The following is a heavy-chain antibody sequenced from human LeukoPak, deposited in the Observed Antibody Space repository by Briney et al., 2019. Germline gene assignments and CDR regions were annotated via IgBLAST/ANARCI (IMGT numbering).Heavy chain of an antibody. CDR1: GFTLSSYS. V-gene: IGHV3-23*01. CDR2: ISGSGGST. CDR3: AKTRSNTAMGNYFDY. J-gene: IGHJ4*02. Sequence: PGGSLRLSCAASGFTLSSYSMNWVRQAPGKGLEWVSAISGSGGSTYYADSVKGRFTISRDNSKNTLYLQMNSLRAEDTAVYYCAKTRSNTAMGNYFDYWGQGTLVTVPS. D-gene: IGHD5-18*01.